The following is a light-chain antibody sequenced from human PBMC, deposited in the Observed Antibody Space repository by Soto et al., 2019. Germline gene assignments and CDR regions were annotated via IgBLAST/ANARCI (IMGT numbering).Light chain of an antibody. CDR2: NAS. CDR1: QSISTW. J-gene: IGKJ1*01. Sequence: DIQMTQSPSTLSASVGDRVTITCRASQSISTWLAWYQHKPGKAPKVLIYNASSLESGVPSRFSGSGSGTKFTLNISSLQPDDFATYYCLLYNGYSRTFGQGTKVEIK. CDR3: LLYNGYSRT. V-gene: IGKV1-5*03.